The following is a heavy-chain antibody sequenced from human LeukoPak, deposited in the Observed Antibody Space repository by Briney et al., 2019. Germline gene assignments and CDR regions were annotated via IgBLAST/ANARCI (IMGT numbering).Heavy chain of an antibody. CDR2: IYSGGST. V-gene: IGHV3-66*02. D-gene: IGHD3-3*01. CDR3: ARAHNDFWSGHYMDV. Sequence: GGSLRLSCAASGFTVSSNYMSWVRQAPGKGLEWVSVIYSGGSTYYADSVEGRFTISRDNSKNTLYLQMNSLRAEDTAVYYCARAHNDFWSGHYMDVWGKGTTVTVSS. J-gene: IGHJ6*03. CDR1: GFTVSSNY.